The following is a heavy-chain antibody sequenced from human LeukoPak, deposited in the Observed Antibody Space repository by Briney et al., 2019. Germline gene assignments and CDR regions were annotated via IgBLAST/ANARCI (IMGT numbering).Heavy chain of an antibody. V-gene: IGHV3-23*01. CDR2: ISGSGGST. CDR1: GFTFSSYA. D-gene: IGHD2-2*01. J-gene: IGHJ3*02. CDR3: AKDPVASPDAFDI. Sequence: GGSLRLSCAASGFTFSSYAMSWVRQAPGKGLEGVSAISGSGGSTYYADSVKGRFTISRDNSKNTLYLQMNSLRAEDTAVYYCAKDPVASPDAFDIWGQGTMVTVSS.